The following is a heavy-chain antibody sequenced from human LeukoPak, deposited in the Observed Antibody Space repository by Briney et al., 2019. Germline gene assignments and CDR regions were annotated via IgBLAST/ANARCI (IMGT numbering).Heavy chain of an antibody. D-gene: IGHD3-3*01. CDR1: RYTFTSYY. CDR3: AKKYYDFWSGEATFDY. Sequence: ASVKVSCKASRYTFTSYYMHWVRQAPGQGLEWMGIINPSGGSTSYAQKFQGRVTMTRDMSTSTVYMELSSLRSEDTAVYYCAKKYYDFWSGEATFDYWGQGTLVTVSS. J-gene: IGHJ4*02. CDR2: INPSGGST. V-gene: IGHV1-46*01.